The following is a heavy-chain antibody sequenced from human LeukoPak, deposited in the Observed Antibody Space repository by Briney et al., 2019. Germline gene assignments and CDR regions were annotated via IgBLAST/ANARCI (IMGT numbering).Heavy chain of an antibody. CDR1: GYSFTTYW. Sequence: GESLKISCKGSGYSFTTYWIGWVRQMPERGLEWMGIIYPGDSDTRYSPSFQGQVTISADKSISTAYLQWSSLKASDTAMYYCAREYSTSSSWFDPWGQGTLVTVSS. CDR3: AREYSTSSSWFDP. J-gene: IGHJ5*02. D-gene: IGHD6-6*01. CDR2: IYPGDSDT. V-gene: IGHV5-51*01.